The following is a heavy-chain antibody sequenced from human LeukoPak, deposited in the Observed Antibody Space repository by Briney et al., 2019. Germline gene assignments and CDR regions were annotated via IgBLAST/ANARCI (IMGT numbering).Heavy chain of an antibody. D-gene: IGHD2-2*01. J-gene: IGHJ4*02. CDR2: ISSSSSTI. CDR1: GFTFSSYS. Sequence: AGGSLRLSCAASGFTFSSYSMNWVRQAPGKGLEWVSYISSSSSTIYYADSVKGRFTISRDNAKNSLYLQMNSLRAEDTAVYHCARDYCRSTSCRFDYWGQGTLVTVSS. CDR3: ARDYCRSTSCRFDY. V-gene: IGHV3-48*01.